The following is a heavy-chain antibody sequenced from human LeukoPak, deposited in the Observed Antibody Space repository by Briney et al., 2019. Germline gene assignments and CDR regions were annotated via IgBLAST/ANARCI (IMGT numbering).Heavy chain of an antibody. J-gene: IGHJ4*02. D-gene: IGHD2-15*01. CDR3: ARVEGSHRGGFDY. CDR1: GGTFTSYT. V-gene: IGHV1-69*02. CDR2: IIPIHGIA. Sequence: GASVKVSCKASGGTFTSYTISWVRQAPGQGLEWRGRIIPIHGIADYAQKFQGRVTITAAKSTSTAYMELSRPRSEHTAVDHCARVEGSHRGGFDYWGQATLVTFSS.